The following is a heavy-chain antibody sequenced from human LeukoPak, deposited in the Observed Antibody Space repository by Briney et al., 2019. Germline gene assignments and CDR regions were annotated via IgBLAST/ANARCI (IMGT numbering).Heavy chain of an antibody. V-gene: IGHV1-18*01. D-gene: IGHD4-23*01. CDR3: ARDQSRDYGGILDY. CDR1: GYTFTNYG. CDR2: ISAYNGYT. J-gene: IGHJ4*02. Sequence: ASVKVSCKASGYTFTNYGFSWVRQAPGQGLEWMGWISAYNGYTDYAQKFQFRVTMTTDTSTSTAYMELRSLRSDDTAVYYCARDQSRDYGGILDYWGQGTLVTVSS.